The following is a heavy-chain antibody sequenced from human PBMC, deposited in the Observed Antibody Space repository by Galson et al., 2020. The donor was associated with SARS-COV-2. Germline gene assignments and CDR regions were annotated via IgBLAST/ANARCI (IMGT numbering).Heavy chain of an antibody. Sequence: ISNNNWWSWVRQPPGKGLEWVGQIYHTGSANYNPSLRGRVTISIDTSKNQFSLKLSSVTAADTAVYYCATSLAYCAGDCYWEDYYYYGMDVWGQGTTVTVSS. CDR3: ATSLAYCAGDCYWEDYYYYGMDV. V-gene: IGHV4-4*02. CDR2: IYHTGSA. CDR1: ISNNNW. D-gene: IGHD2-21*02. J-gene: IGHJ6*02.